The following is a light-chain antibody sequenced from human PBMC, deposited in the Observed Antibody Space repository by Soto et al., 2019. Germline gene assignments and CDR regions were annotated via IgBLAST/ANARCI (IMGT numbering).Light chain of an antibody. CDR3: QQSYNTPFT. J-gene: IGKJ3*01. CDR2: AAS. CDR1: QSINSY. V-gene: IGKV1-39*01. Sequence: DIQMTQSPSSLSASVGDRVTITCRASQSINSYLNWYQQKPGKAPKLLIYAASSLQSGVPSRFSGSGSGTDFTLTISSLQPGDFATYYCQQSYNTPFTFGPGTKVDV.